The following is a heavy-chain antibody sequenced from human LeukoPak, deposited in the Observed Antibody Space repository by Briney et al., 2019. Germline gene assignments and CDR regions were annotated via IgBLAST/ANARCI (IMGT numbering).Heavy chain of an antibody. CDR1: GFTFSGYA. V-gene: IGHV3-23*01. CDR3: AKGRGATVVANFDY. Sequence: GGSLRLSCAASGFTFSGYAMNWVRQAPGKGLEWVSGIGGSGGTTYYADSVKGRFTISRDNSKNMLYLQMNSLRAEDTAVYYCAKGRGATVVANFDYWGQGTLVTVSS. D-gene: IGHD4-23*01. CDR2: IGGSGGTT. J-gene: IGHJ4*02.